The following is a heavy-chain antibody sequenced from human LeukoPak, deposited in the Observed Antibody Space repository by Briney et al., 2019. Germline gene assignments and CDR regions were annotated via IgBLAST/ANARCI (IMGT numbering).Heavy chain of an antibody. D-gene: IGHD6-6*01. CDR2: IYYSGST. CDR3: ARGLGSSSTNNNWFDP. V-gene: IGHV4-59*12. CDR1: GGSISSYY. Sequence: SETLSLTCTVSGGSISSYYWSWIRQPPGKGLEWIGYIYYSGSTNYNPSLKSRVTISVDTSKNQFSLKLSSVTAADTAVYFCARGLGSSSTNNNWFDPWGQGTLVTVSS. J-gene: IGHJ5*02.